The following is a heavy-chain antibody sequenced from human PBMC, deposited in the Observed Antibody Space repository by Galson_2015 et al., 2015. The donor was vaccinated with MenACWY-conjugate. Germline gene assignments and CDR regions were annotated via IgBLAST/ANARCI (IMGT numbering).Heavy chain of an antibody. V-gene: IGHV1-3*01. J-gene: IGHJ6*03. CDR2: INAGDGNT. D-gene: IGHD6-13*01. Sequence: SVKVSCKASGYTFTNYAMQWVRQAPGQRLEWMGWINAGDGNTKYSQKFQGRVTISRDTSASTAYVELTGLTSEDTAVYYCGRGIWAASGTRWGHYYMDVWGKGTTVTVSS. CDR3: GRGIWAASGTRWGHYYMDV. CDR1: GYTFTNYA.